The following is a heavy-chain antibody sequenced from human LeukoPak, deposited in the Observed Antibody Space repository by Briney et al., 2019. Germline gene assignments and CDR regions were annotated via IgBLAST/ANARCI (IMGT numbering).Heavy chain of an antibody. Sequence: TSETLSLTCSVSGGSISSHYWNWIRQPPGKGLEWIGYIHYSGSTNHNPSLKSRVTVSVDTSKNQFSLRLSSVTAADTAVYYCARRSVQYSGYDVGNWFDPWGQGTLVTVSS. D-gene: IGHD5-12*01. V-gene: IGHV4-59*08. J-gene: IGHJ5*02. CDR2: IHYSGST. CDR1: GGSISSHY. CDR3: ARRSVQYSGYDVGNWFDP.